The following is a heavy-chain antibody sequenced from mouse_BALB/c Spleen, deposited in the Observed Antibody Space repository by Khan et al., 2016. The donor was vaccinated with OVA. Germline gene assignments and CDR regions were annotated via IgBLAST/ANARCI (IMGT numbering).Heavy chain of an antibody. V-gene: IGHV1S137*01. D-gene: IGHD1-3*01. CDR3: ARGSGNSRFAY. CDR1: GYTFTDFA. J-gene: IGHJ3*01. Sequence: QVQLQQSGAELVRPGVSVKLSCKGSGYTFTDFAMHWVKQSHAKSLEWIGVISTYYGDATYNQKFKGKATMPVDKSSSTAYMELARLTSDDSAIDYCARGSGNSRFAYWGQGTLVTVSA. CDR2: ISTYYGDA.